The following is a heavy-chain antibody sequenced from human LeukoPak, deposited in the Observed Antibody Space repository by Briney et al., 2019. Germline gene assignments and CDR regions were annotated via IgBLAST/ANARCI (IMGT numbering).Heavy chain of an antibody. J-gene: IGHJ4*02. V-gene: IGHV3-20*04. CDR1: GFTFSDYA. CDR2: IYTGGLT. CDR3: ARSENDFDY. Sequence: PGGSLRLSCVASGFTFSDYAMAWVRQAPGKGLEWVSEIYTGGLTFYADSVTGRFTISRDNAKNSLYLQMNSLRAEDTALYYCARSENDFDYWGQGTLVTVSS.